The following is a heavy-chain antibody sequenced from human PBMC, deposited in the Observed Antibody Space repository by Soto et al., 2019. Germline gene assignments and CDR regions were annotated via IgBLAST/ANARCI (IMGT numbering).Heavy chain of an antibody. CDR3: ARHILYLTWTRIQELPFDY. D-gene: IGHD5-18*01. V-gene: IGHV5-10-1*01. CDR1: GYSFTSYW. Sequence: GESLKISCKGSGYSFTSYWISWVRQMPGKGLEWMGRIDPSDSYTNYSPSFQGHVTISADKSISTAYLQWSSLKASDTAMYYCARHILYLTWTRIQELPFDYWGQGTLVTVSS. CDR2: IDPSDSYT. J-gene: IGHJ4*02.